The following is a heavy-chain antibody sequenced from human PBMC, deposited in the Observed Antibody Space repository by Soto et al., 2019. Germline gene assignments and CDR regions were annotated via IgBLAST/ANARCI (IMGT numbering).Heavy chain of an antibody. CDR3: ATTRYSYGFYFDY. CDR2: IYYSGST. Sequence: SETLSLTCTVSGGSISSGGYYWSWIRQHPGKGLEWIGYIYYSGSTYYNPSLKSRVTISVDTSKNQFSLKLSSVIAADTAVYYCATTRYSYGFYFDYWGQGTLVTVSS. CDR1: GGSISSGGYY. D-gene: IGHD5-18*01. V-gene: IGHV4-31*03. J-gene: IGHJ4*02.